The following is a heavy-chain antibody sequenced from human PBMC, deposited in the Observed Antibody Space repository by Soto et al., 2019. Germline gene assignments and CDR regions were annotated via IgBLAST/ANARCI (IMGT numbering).Heavy chain of an antibody. CDR3: ARTNTFSTTGTTYYYYGMDV. V-gene: IGHV1-2*02. D-gene: IGHD1-1*01. J-gene: IGHJ6*02. CDR2: INPNSGGT. Sequence: GASVKVSCKASGYTFTGYYMHWVRQAPGQGLEWMGWINPNSGGTNYAQKFQGRVTMTRDTSISTAYMELSRLRSDDTAVYYCARTNTFSTTGTTYYYYGMDVWGQGTTVTVS. CDR1: GYTFTGYY.